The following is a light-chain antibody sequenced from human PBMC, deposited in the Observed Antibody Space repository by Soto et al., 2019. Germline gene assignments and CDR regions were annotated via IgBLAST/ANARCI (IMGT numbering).Light chain of an antibody. CDR1: SSVVGGSKF. V-gene: IGLV2-14*03. CDR2: DVS. J-gene: IGLJ1*01. Sequence: QSVLTQPASVSGSRGQSITISCTGTSSVVGGSKFVSWYQQLPGKAPKLIISDVSDRPSGVSHRFSGSKSGNTASLTISGLQAEDEADYYCSSYTSANSNVFGTGTKVTVL. CDR3: SSYTSANSNV.